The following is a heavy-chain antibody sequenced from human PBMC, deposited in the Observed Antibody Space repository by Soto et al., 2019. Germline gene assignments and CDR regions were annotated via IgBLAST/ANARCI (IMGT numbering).Heavy chain of an antibody. D-gene: IGHD3-22*01. CDR1: GGTFSSYA. V-gene: IGHV1-69*13. J-gene: IGHJ4*02. CDR2: IIPIFGTA. CDR3: AGSSYYDSSGYYYFDY. Sequence: AASVKVSCKASGGTFSSYAISWVRQAPGQGLEWMGGIIPIFGTANYAQKFQGRVTITADESTSTAYMELSSLRSEDTAVYYCAGSSYYDSSGYYYFDYWGQGTLVTVSS.